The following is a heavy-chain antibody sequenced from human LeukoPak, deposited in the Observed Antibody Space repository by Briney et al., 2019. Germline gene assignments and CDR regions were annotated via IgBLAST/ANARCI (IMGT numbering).Heavy chain of an antibody. J-gene: IGHJ6*03. CDR1: GGSISSYY. V-gene: IGHV4-59*12. CDR2: IYYSGST. CDR3: ARGMQLPYYDFWSGYAGRYYMDV. D-gene: IGHD3-3*01. Sequence: SETLSLTCTVSGGSISSYYWSWIRQPPGKGLEWIGYIYYSGSTNYNPSLKSRVTISVDTSKNQFSLKLSSVTAADTAVYYCARGMQLPYYDFWSGYAGRYYMDVWGKGTTVTVSS.